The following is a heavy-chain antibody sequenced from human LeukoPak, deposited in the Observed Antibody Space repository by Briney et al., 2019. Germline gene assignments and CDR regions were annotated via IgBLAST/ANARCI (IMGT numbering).Heavy chain of an antibody. CDR2: ISGSGGRT. J-gene: IGHJ4*02. Sequence: PGGSLRLSCAASGFTFSGYAMSWVRQAPGKGLEWVSGISGSGGRTDYTDSVKGRFTISRDNAKNTLYLQMNSLRAEDTAVYYCARDQSIAGPTTADYWGQGTLVTVSS. CDR1: GFTFSGYA. CDR3: ARDQSIAGPTTADY. V-gene: IGHV3-23*01. D-gene: IGHD1-26*01.